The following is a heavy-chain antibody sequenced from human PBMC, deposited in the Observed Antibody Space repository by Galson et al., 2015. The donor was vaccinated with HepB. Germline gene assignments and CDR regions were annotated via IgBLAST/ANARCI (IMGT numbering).Heavy chain of an antibody. CDR2: ISAYNGNT. Sequence: SVKVSCKASGYTFTSYGISWVRQAPGQGLEWMGWISAYNGNTNYARKLQGRVTMTTDTSTSTAYMELRSLRSDDTAVYYCAREGYSSSWYPVRPLGNFDYWGQGTLVTVSS. D-gene: IGHD6-13*01. CDR3: AREGYSSSWYPVRPLGNFDY. V-gene: IGHV1-18*01. J-gene: IGHJ4*02. CDR1: GYTFTSYG.